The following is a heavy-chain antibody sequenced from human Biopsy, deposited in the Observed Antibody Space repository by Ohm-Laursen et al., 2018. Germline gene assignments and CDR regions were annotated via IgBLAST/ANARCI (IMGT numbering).Heavy chain of an antibody. CDR3: AKGRVGNSGSLDI. CDR1: GFTFNSHE. V-gene: IGHV3-48*03. D-gene: IGHD1-1*01. J-gene: IGHJ3*02. CDR2: ITGSSSTI. Sequence: SLRLSCAASGFTFNSHEMNWVRQAPGKGLEWISYITGSSSTIYYADSVGGRFTVSRDNSQNTLYLQMNSLRAEDTAIYYCAKGRVGNSGSLDIWGHGTMVTVSS.